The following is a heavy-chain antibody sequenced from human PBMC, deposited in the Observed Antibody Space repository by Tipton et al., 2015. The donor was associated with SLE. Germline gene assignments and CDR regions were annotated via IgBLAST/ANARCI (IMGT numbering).Heavy chain of an antibody. CDR3: ARGPPLGQAFDI. CDR1: GFTFSSYS. J-gene: IGHJ3*02. Sequence: SLRLSCAASGFTFSSYSMNWVRQAPGKGLEWVSYISSSGSTIYYADSVKGRFTISRDNAKNSLYLQMNSLRAEDTAVYYCARGPPLGQAFDIWGQGTMVTVSS. CDR2: ISSSGSTI. V-gene: IGHV3-48*04. D-gene: IGHD7-27*01.